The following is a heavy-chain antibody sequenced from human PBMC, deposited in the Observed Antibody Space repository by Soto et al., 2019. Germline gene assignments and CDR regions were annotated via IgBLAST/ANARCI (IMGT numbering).Heavy chain of an antibody. J-gene: IGHJ6*02. V-gene: IGHV6-1*01. CDR3: ARGAAVAGTYQDYYYYYGMDV. CDR2: TYYRSKWYN. CDR1: GDSVSSNSAA. D-gene: IGHD6-19*01. Sequence: PSETLSLTCAISGDSVSSNSAAWNWIRQSPSRGLEWLGRTYYRSKWYNDYAVSVKSRTTINPDTSKNQFSLQLNSVTPEDTAVYYCARGAAVAGTYQDYYYYYGMDVWGQGTTVTV.